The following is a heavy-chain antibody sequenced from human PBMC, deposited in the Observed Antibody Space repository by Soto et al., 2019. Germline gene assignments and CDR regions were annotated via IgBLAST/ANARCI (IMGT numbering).Heavy chain of an antibody. CDR1: GFTFSRFS. Sequence: QVQLVDSGGGVVQPGRSLTLSCAASGFTFSRFSMHWVRQAPGKGLAWVAVISYDGRNTHYAESVKGRFNISRDDSKNTVYLQMNNLRGEDSAVYYCARDHGMLLSYYYYGMDVWGQGTTVTVSS. CDR3: ARDHGMLLSYYYYGMDV. V-gene: IGHV3-30*04. J-gene: IGHJ6*02. D-gene: IGHD1-1*01. CDR2: ISYDGRNT.